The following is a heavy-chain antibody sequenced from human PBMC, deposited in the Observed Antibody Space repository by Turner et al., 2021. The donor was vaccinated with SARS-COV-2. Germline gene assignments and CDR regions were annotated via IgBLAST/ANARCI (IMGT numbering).Heavy chain of an antibody. CDR3: ARDHYGMLTGYYELMDV. V-gene: IGHV2-70*15. CDR1: GFSLSTSGMC. J-gene: IGHJ6*02. Sequence: QVTFSESGPALVKPTQTPTLTCTFNGFSLSTSGMCVCWIRQPQRKALGWLARIDWDDDKYYSTSMKTRLTISKDTSKNQVVLTMTNMDRVDTATYYCARDHYGMLTGYYELMDVWGQGTTVTVSS. CDR2: IDWDDDK. D-gene: IGHD3-9*01.